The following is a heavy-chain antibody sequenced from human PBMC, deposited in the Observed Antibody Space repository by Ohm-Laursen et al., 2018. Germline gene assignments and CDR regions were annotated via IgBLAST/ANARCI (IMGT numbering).Heavy chain of an antibody. CDR2: ISSSSSYI. D-gene: IGHD1-26*01. V-gene: IGHV3-21*01. J-gene: IGHJ4*02. Sequence: SPRLSCAASGFTFSSYSMNWVRQAPGKGLEWVSSISSSSSYIYYADSVKGRFTISRDNAKNSLYLQMNSLRAEDTAVYYCARAAGSYPYYFDYWGQGTLVTVSS. CDR1: GFTFSSYS. CDR3: ARAAGSYPYYFDY.